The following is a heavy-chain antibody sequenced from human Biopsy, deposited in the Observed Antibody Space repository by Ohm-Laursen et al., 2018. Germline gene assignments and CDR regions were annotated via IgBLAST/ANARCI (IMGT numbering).Heavy chain of an antibody. CDR2: IYPNSGDT. CDR1: GGTFSNYG. V-gene: IGHV1-2*02. J-gene: IGHJ4*02. Sequence: APVKVSCKAPGGTFSNYGVNWVRQAPGQGLEWMGSIYPNSGDTDFAQKFQGRVSMTRDTSVSTAYLELSSLRSDDTAIYYCARDLLEWSLPSWGQGTLVTVSS. D-gene: IGHD3-3*01. CDR3: ARDLLEWSLPS.